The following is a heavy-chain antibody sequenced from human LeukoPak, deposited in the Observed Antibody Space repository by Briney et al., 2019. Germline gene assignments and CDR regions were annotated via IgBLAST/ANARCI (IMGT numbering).Heavy chain of an antibody. V-gene: IGHV4-61*02. Sequence: SETLSLTCTVSGGSIRSGSYYWSWIRQPAGKGLEWIGRIYTSGSTNYNPSLKSRVTISVDTSKNQFSLKLSSVTAADTAVYYCARHEDWMHPDIVVVPAAMGHWFDPWGQGTLVTVSS. CDR1: GGSIRSGSYY. CDR3: ARHEDWMHPDIVVVPAAMGHWFDP. CDR2: IYTSGST. D-gene: IGHD2-2*01. J-gene: IGHJ5*02.